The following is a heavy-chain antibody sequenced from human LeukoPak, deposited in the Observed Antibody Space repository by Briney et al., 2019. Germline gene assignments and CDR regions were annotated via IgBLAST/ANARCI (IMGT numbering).Heavy chain of an antibody. CDR2: ISSSGSTI. J-gene: IGHJ4*02. CDR1: GFTFSDYY. V-gene: IGHV3-11*01. Sequence: GGSLRLSCAASGFTFSDYYMSWIRQAPGKGLEWVSYISSSGSTIYYADSVKGRFTISRDNAKNSLYLQMNSLRAEDTAVYYCPREYCSSTSCYFDYWGQGTLVTLSS. D-gene: IGHD2-2*01. CDR3: PREYCSSTSCYFDY.